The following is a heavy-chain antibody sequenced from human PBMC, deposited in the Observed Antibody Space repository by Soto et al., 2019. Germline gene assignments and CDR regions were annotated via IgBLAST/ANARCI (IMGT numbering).Heavy chain of an antibody. D-gene: IGHD2-21*02. J-gene: IGHJ6*02. CDR2: IKSKTDGGTT. Sequence: GGSLRLSCAASGFTFSNALMNWVRQAPGKGLEWVGRIKSKTDGGTTDYAAPVKGRFTISRDDSKNTLYLQMNSLKTEDTAVYYCTAEYCGGDCYDYYYYGMDVWGQGTTVTVSS. CDR3: TAEYCGGDCYDYYYYGMDV. CDR1: GFTFSNAL. V-gene: IGHV3-15*07.